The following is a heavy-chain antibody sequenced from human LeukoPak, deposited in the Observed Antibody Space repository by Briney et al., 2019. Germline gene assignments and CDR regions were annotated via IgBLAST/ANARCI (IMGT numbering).Heavy chain of an antibody. J-gene: IGHJ5*02. CDR1: GGSISSYY. V-gene: IGHV4-59*08. D-gene: IGHD6-19*01. CDR2: IYYSGST. Sequence: SETLSLTCTVSGGSISSYYWSWIRQPPGKGLEWIGYIYYSGSTNYNPSLKSRVTISVDTSKNQFSLKLSSVTAADTAVYYCANQLDSSDWYLFDPWGQGTLVTVSS. CDR3: ANQLDSSDWYLFDP.